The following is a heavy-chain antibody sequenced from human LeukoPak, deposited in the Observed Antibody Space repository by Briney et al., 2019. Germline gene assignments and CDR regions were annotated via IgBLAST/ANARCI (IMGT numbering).Heavy chain of an antibody. CDR3: AREGGSSSFDY. CDR1: GYTFTSYA. D-gene: IGHD6-13*01. V-gene: IGHV1-3*01. Sequence: GASVKVSCKASGYTFTSYAMHWVRQAPGQRLEWMGWINADNGNTKYSQKFQGRVTITRDTSASTAYMELSSLRSEDTAVYYCAREGGSSSFDYWGQGTLVTVSS. CDR2: INADNGNT. J-gene: IGHJ4*02.